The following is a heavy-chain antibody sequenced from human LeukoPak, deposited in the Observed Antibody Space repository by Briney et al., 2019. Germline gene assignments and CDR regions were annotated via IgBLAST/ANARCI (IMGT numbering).Heavy chain of an antibody. J-gene: IGHJ4*02. D-gene: IGHD1-1*01. CDR2: ISYDGSNK. Sequence: GRSLRLSCAASGFTFSSYAMHWVRQAPGKGLEWVAVISYDGSNKYYADSVKGRFTISRDNSKNTLYLQMNSLRAEDTAVYYCARGGSLDWNAVWEYYFDYWGQGTLVTVSS. V-gene: IGHV3-30-3*01. CDR1: GFTFSSYA. CDR3: ARGGSLDWNAVWEYYFDY.